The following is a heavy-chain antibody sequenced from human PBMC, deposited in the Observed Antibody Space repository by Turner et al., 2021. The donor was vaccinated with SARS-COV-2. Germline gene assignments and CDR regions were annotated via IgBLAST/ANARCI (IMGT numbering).Heavy chain of an antibody. J-gene: IGHJ3*02. CDR1: GFTGSTYS. D-gene: IGHD3-22*01. CDR2: ISSSSSYI. Sequence: EVQLVESGVGLVKTGGTLSLSCAACGFTGSTYSMNGVRQASGKGLEWVSSISSSSSYIYYANSVKGRHTISRDNAKNSLYLQMNSLRAEDTAVYYCARARWHCSDSSGYYPDAFDIWGQGTMVTVSS. V-gene: IGHV3-21*01. CDR3: ARARWHCSDSSGYYPDAFDI.